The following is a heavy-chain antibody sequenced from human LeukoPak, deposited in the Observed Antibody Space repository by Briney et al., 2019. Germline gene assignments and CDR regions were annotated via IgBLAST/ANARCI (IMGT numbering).Heavy chain of an antibody. CDR1: GYSISSGYY. CDR3: ASVAWPDYFDY. CDR2: IYHSGST. D-gene: IGHD2-15*01. J-gene: IGHJ4*02. Sequence: PSETLSLTCTVSGYSISSGYYWGWIRQPPGKGLEWIGSIYHSGSTYYNPSLKSRVTISVDTSKNQFSLKLSSVTAADTAVYYCASVAWPDYFDYGAQGTRATVSS. V-gene: IGHV4-38-2*02.